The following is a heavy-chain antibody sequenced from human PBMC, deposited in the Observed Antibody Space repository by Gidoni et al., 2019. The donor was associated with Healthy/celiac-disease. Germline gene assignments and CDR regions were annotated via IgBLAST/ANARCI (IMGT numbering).Heavy chain of an antibody. CDR2: IFSNDEK. V-gene: IGHV2-26*01. CDR3: ARIQEYSSGWYGGYYYYMDV. D-gene: IGHD6-19*01. Sequence: QVTLKESGPVLVKPTETLTLTCTVSGFSLSNARMGVSWIRQPPGKALEWLAHIFSNDEKSYSTSLKSRLTISKDTSKSQVVLTMTNMDPVDTATYYCARIQEYSSGWYGGYYYYMDVWGKGTTVTVSS. CDR1: GFSLSNARMG. J-gene: IGHJ6*03.